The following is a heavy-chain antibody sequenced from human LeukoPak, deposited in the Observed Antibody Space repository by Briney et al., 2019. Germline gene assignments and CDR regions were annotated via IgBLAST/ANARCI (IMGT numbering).Heavy chain of an antibody. CDR3: ARDLQARATISSHCFDP. CDR2: ISAYNGNR. Sequence: ASVKVSCKASGYTFSIYGITWVRQAPGQGLEWMGWISAYNGNRNYAQKVQGRVTMTADTSTSTATMGLRSLRTDDTAVYYCARDLQARATISSHCFDPWGQGTLVTVSS. D-gene: IGHD2-2*01. V-gene: IGHV1-18*01. J-gene: IGHJ5*02. CDR1: GYTFSIYG.